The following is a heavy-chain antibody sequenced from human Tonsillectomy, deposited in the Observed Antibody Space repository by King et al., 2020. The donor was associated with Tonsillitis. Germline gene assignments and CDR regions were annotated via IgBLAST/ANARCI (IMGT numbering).Heavy chain of an antibody. V-gene: IGHV1-2*02. CDR2: INPNSGGT. CDR3: ARKQFGGMGTYYYMDV. CDR1: GYSFIGYY. D-gene: IGHD6-6*01. J-gene: IGHJ6*03. Sequence: QLVQSGAEVKKPGASVKVSCKASGYSFIGYYMHWVRQAPGQGLEWMGWINPNSGGTNYVQTFQGRVTMTRDTSISTVYMELSRLRYDDTAVYYCARKQFGGMGTYYYMDVWGKGTTVTVSS.